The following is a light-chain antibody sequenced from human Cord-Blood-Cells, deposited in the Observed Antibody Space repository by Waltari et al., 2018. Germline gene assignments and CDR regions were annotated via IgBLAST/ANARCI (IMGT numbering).Light chain of an antibody. CDR2: ENN. V-gene: IGLV1-51*02. CDR3: GTWDSSLSAYV. Sequence: QSVLTQPPSVSAAPGQKVTIPCSGSSSNIGHNYVSWYQQLPGTAPKLLIYENNKRPSGIPDRFSGSKSGTSATLGITGLQTGDEADYYCGTWDSSLSAYVFGTGTKVTVL. J-gene: IGLJ1*01. CDR1: SSNIGHNY.